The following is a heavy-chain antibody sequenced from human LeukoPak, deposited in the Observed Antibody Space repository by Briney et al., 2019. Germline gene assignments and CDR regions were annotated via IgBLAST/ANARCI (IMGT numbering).Heavy chain of an antibody. CDR3: ARGRAAAQLSGYFDY. J-gene: IGHJ4*02. CDR2: ISGSGGST. Sequence: GGSLRLSCAASGFTFSSYSMNWVRQAPGKGLEWVSAISGSGGSTYYADSVKGRFTISRDNSKNTLYLQMNSLRAEDTAVYYCARGRAAAQLSGYFDYWGQGTLVTVSS. CDR1: GFTFSSYS. D-gene: IGHD2-2*01. V-gene: IGHV3-23*01.